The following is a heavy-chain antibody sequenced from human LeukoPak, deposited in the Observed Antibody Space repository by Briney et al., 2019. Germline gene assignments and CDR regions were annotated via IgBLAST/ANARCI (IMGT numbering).Heavy chain of an antibody. V-gene: IGHV5-51*01. CDR3: ARHPGSSGYYSHFDY. Sequence: GESLKISCKGSGYSFTSYWIGWVRQVPGKGLEWMGIIYPGDSDTRYSPSFQGQVTISADKSISTAYLQWSSLKASDTAMYYCARHPGSSGYYSHFDYWGQGTLVTVSS. CDR1: GYSFTSYW. J-gene: IGHJ4*02. CDR2: IYPGDSDT. D-gene: IGHD3-22*01.